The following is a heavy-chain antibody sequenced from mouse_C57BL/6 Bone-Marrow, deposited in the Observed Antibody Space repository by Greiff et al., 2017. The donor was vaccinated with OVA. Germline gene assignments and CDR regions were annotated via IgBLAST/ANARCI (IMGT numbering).Heavy chain of an antibody. V-gene: IGHV1-55*01. CDR3: SRRYYGSSYWYFYV. CDR1: GYTFTSYW. D-gene: IGHD1-1*01. CDR2: IYPGSGST. J-gene: IGHJ1*03. Sequence: QVQLQQPGAELVKPGASVKMSCKASGYTFTSYWINWVKQRPGQGLEWIGDIYPGSGSTNYNEKFKSKATLTVDTSSSTAYMQLSSLTSEDSAVYYCSRRYYGSSYWYFYVWGTGATVTVSA.